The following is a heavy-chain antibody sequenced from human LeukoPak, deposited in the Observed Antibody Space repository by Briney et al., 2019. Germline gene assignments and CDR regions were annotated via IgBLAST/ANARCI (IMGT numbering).Heavy chain of an antibody. CDR3: AGDKGTSYLSSFDY. CDR2: ISSSNIYK. Sequence: GGSLRLSCAASGFTFGSFSMNWVRQAPGKGLEWVSSISSSNIYKYYSDSVKGRFTISRDNAKNSLYLQMNSLRAEDTAVYYCAGDKGTSYLSSFDYWGQGTLVTVSS. CDR1: GFTFGSFS. J-gene: IGHJ4*02. V-gene: IGHV3-21*01. D-gene: IGHD6-6*01.